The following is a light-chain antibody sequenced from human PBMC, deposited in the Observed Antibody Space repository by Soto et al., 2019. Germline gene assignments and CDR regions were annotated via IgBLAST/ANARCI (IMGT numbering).Light chain of an antibody. CDR2: SNN. Sequence: QSVLTQPPSASGTPGQRVTISCSGSSSNIGSNTVNWYQQLPGTAPKLLIYSNNQRPSGVPDRFSGSKSGTSASLTISGLQSEDEADYYCSSYAGDNIFLFGTGTKVTVL. CDR1: SSNIGSNT. J-gene: IGLJ1*01. V-gene: IGLV1-44*01. CDR3: SSYAGDNIFL.